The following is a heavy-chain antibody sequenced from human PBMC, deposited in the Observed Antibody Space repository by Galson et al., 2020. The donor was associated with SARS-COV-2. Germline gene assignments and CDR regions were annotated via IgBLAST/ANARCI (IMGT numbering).Heavy chain of an antibody. V-gene: IGHV3-30*01. D-gene: IGHD2-2*01. CDR3: ARAPRGYCSSTSCYLEDWFDP. Sequence: GGSLRLSCAASGFTFSSYAMHWVRQAPGKGLEWVAVISYDGSNKYYADSVKGRFTISRDNSKNTLYLQMNSLRAEDTAVYYCARAPRGYCSSTSCYLEDWFDPWGQGTLVTVSS. CDR1: GFTFSSYA. J-gene: IGHJ5*02. CDR2: ISYDGSNK.